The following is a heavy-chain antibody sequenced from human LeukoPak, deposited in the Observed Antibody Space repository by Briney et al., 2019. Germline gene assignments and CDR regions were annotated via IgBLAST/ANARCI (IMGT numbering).Heavy chain of an antibody. V-gene: IGHV3-21*01. D-gene: IGHD3-22*01. CDR1: GFTFSSYS. CDR3: ARDPRCYYDSSGYYRLDY. J-gene: IGHJ4*02. CDR2: ISSSSSYI. Sequence: GGSLRLSCAASGFTFSSYSMNWVRQAPGKGLEWVSSISSSSSYIYYADSVKGRFTISRDDAKNSLYLQMNSLRAEDTAVYYCARDPRCYYDSSGYYRLDYWGQGTLVTVSS.